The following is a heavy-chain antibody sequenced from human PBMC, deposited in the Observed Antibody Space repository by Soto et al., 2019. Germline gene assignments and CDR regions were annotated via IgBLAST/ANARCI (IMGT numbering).Heavy chain of an antibody. CDR2: IIPILGIA. CDR1: GGTFSSYT. D-gene: IGHD3-16*01. V-gene: IGHV1-69*02. CDR3: AGVGGGSDGPDAFDI. J-gene: IGHJ3*02. Sequence: QVQLVQSGAEVKKPGSSVKVSCKASGGTFSSYTISWVRQAPGQGLEWMGRIIPILGIANYAQKFQGRVTITADKSTSTAYMELSSLRSEDTAVYYCAGVGGGSDGPDAFDIWGQGTMVTVSS.